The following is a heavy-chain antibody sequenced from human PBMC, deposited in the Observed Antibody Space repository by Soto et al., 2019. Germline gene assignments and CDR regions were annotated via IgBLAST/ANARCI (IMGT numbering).Heavy chain of an antibody. CDR2: IVSGSGDST. J-gene: IGHJ4*02. Sequence: GGSLRLSCEASGFTFSNYAINWVRQAPGKGLEWVSSIVSGSGDSTYYADSVKGRFTISRDNSKNTVYLQMSSQRAEDTAIYNCVKDPDDATYTKFDYWGQGTLVTVSS. D-gene: IGHD3-16*01. CDR1: GFTFSNYA. CDR3: VKDPDDATYTKFDY. V-gene: IGHV3-23*01.